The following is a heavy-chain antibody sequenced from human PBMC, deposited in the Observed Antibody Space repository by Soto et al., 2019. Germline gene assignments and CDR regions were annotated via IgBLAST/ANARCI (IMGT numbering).Heavy chain of an antibody. CDR3: ARGGYSGNSKDPFYI. D-gene: IGHD6-25*01. CDR2: IYPGDSDT. CDR1: GYTFTANW. J-gene: IGHJ3*02. Sequence: GESVKISCKGSGYTFTANWIGWVRQMPGKGLEWMGIIYPGDSDTRYSPSFQGQVTISADKSISTAYLQWSSLKASDTAMFYCARGGYSGNSKDPFYIWGPGTMVTVSS. V-gene: IGHV5-51*01.